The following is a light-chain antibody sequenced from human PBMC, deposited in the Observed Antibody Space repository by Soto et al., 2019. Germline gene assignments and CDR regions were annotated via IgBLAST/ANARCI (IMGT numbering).Light chain of an antibody. J-gene: IGLJ2*01. CDR1: SSDVGGYNY. Sequence: QSVLTQPASLSGSPGQSITISCTGTSSDVGGYNYVSWYQQHQGKSPRFMIYGVSNRPLGVSYRFYGSKSGNTASLTISGLQHEDEGDYYCISYASVNSPVLFGGGTKLTVL. V-gene: IGLV2-14*03. CDR3: ISYASVNSPVL. CDR2: GVS.